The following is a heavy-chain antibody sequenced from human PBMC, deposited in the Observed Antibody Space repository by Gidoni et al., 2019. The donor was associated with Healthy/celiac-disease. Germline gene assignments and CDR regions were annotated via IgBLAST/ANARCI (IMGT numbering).Heavy chain of an antibody. CDR3: HPSLGVVPAAT. V-gene: IGHV3-73*01. CDR1: GFTFSGSA. Sequence: GSLKLSCAASGFTFSGSAMHWVRQASGKGLEWVGRIRSKANSYATAYAASVKGRFTISRDDSKNTAYLQMNSLKTEDTAVYYCHPSLGVVPAATWGQGTLVTVSS. CDR2: IRSKANSYAT. J-gene: IGHJ4*02. D-gene: IGHD2-2*01.